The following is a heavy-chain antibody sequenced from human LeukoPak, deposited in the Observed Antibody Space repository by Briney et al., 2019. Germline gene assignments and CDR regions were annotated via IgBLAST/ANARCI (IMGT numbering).Heavy chain of an antibody. Sequence: PGGSLRLSCAASGFSFSSYEINWVRQAPGKGLEWVSYIGSSGSTVYYADSVKGRFTISRDNAKTSLYLQMNSLRAEDTAVYYCARDLSGVTGYTYGRGIDYWGQGTLVTVSS. V-gene: IGHV3-48*03. CDR3: ARDLSGVTGYTYGRGIDY. CDR2: IGSSGSTV. D-gene: IGHD5-18*01. J-gene: IGHJ4*02. CDR1: GFSFSSYE.